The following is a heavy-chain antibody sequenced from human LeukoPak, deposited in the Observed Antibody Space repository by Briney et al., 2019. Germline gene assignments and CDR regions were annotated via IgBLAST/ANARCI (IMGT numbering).Heavy chain of an antibody. CDR3: ARGNHPLVPDY. J-gene: IGHJ4*02. CDR2: IIPIFGTA. CDR1: GGTFSSYA. V-gene: IGHV1-69*13. D-gene: IGHD1-14*01. Sequence: ASVKVSCKASGGTFSSYAISWVRQAPGQGLEWMGGIIPIFGTANYAQKFQGRVTITADESTSTTYMELSSLRSEDTAVYYCARGNHPLVPDYWGQGTLVTVSS.